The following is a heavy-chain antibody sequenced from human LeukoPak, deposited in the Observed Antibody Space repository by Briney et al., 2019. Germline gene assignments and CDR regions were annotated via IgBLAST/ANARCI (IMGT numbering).Heavy chain of an antibody. CDR3: ARGNGYRDFDY. V-gene: IGHV4-34*01. J-gene: IGHJ4*02. CDR1: GGSFSGYY. D-gene: IGHD5-18*01. Sequence: SETLSLTCAVCGGSFSGYYWSWIRQPPGKGLEWIGEINHSGCTNYNPSLKSRVTISADTSKNQFSLKLSSVTAADTAVYYCARGNGYRDFDYWGQGTLVTVSS. CDR2: INHSGCT.